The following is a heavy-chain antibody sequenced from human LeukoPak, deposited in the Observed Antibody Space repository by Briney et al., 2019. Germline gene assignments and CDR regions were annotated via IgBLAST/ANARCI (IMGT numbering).Heavy chain of an antibody. CDR1: GGSFSGYY. V-gene: IGHV4-34*01. CDR2: INHSGGT. J-gene: IGHJ4*02. CDR3: ARVGYRDGPSGVGY. D-gene: IGHD5-24*01. Sequence: SETLSLTCAVYGGSFSGYYWSWIRQPPGKGLEWIGEINHSGGTNYNPSLKSRVTISVDTSKNQFSLKLSSVTAADTAVYYCARVGYRDGPSGVGYWGQGTLVTVSS.